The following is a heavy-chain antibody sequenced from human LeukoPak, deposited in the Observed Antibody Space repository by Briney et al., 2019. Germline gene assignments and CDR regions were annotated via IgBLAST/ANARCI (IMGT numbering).Heavy chain of an antibody. Sequence: SETLSLTCTVSGGSIRSHYWSWIRKPPGKGPEWIEDIHHSGSTNNNPSLQSRVTILVDTSKNPSSLQLSSVTAADTAVYYCARREVVVTHDAFDIWGQGTMVTVSS. CDR1: GGSIRSHY. CDR3: ARREVVVTHDAFDI. J-gene: IGHJ3*02. D-gene: IGHD2-21*02. CDR2: IHHSGST. V-gene: IGHV4-59*08.